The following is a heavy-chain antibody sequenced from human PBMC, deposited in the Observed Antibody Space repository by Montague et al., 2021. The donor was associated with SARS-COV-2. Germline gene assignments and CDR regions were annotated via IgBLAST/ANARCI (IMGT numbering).Heavy chain of an antibody. CDR1: GFTFSSYG. CDR3: ARQSGRLWGIAVAGAFDY. Sequence: LRLSCAASGFTFSSYGMHWVRQPPGKGLEWIGYIYYSVSTNYNPSLKSRVTISVDTSKNQSSLKLSSVTAADTAVYYCARQSGRLWGIAVAGAFDYWGQGTLVTVSS. J-gene: IGHJ4*02. D-gene: IGHD6-19*01. V-gene: IGHV4-59*08. CDR2: IYYSVST.